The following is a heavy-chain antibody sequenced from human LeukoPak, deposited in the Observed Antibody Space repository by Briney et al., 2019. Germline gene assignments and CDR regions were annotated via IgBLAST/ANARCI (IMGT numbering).Heavy chain of an antibody. J-gene: IGHJ5*02. Sequence: KTSETLSLTCAVYGGSFSGYYWSWMRQPPGKGLEWIGEINHSGSTNYNPSLESRVTISVDTSKNQFSLKLSSVTAADTAVYYCARVWGGGRHNWFDPWGQGTLVTVSS. D-gene: IGHD2-15*01. CDR1: GGSFSGYY. CDR2: INHSGST. CDR3: ARVWGGGRHNWFDP. V-gene: IGHV4-34*01.